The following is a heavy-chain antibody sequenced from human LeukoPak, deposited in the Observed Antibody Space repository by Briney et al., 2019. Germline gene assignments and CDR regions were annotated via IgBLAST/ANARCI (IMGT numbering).Heavy chain of an antibody. CDR3: ARVRRFGTTVTTNWFDP. D-gene: IGHD4-17*01. CDR1: GYTFTSYA. Sequence: ASVKVSCKASGYTFTSYAMNWVRQAPGQGLEWMGWINTNTGNPTYAQGFTGRFVFSLDTSVSTAYLQISSLKAEGTAVYYCARVRRFGTTVTTNWFDPWGQGTLVTVSS. V-gene: IGHV7-4-1*02. J-gene: IGHJ5*02. CDR2: INTNTGNP.